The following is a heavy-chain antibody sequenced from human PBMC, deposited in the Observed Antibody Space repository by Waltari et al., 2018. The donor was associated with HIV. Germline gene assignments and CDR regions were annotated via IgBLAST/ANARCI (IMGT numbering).Heavy chain of an antibody. CDR3: TRGLRVPHSGWYPIDAFDV. Sequence: EVQLVESGGGLVQPRRSLRLSCQGSGFNFGDYAMNWVRQAPGKGLEWVGFIRSKAYGGTTEYAASVKGRFTISREDSKSIAYLQMNSLKSEDTGVYYCTRGLRVPHSGWYPIDAFDVWGQGTALTVSS. CDR1: GFNFGDYA. D-gene: IGHD6-19*01. V-gene: IGHV3-49*04. J-gene: IGHJ3*01. CDR2: IRSKAYGGTT.